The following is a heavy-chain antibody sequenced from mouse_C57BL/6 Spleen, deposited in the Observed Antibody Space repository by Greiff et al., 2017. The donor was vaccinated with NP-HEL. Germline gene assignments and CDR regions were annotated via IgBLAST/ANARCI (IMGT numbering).Heavy chain of an antibody. D-gene: IGHD2-3*01. V-gene: IGHV3-6*01. Sequence: VQLQQSGPGLVKPSQSLSLTCSVTGYSITSGYYWNWIRQFPGNKLEWMGYISYDGSNDYNPSLKNRISITRDTSKNQFFLKLNSVTTEDTATYYCARVGYDPFDYWGQGTTLTVSS. J-gene: IGHJ2*01. CDR3: ARVGYDPFDY. CDR2: ISYDGSN. CDR1: GYSITSGYY.